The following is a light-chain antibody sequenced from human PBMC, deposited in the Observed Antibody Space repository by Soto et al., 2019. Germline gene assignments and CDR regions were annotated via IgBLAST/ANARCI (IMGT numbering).Light chain of an antibody. CDR1: QNLCGR. CDR2: DAS. Sequence: DIQMTQSPFTLSASVGDIVTISCRASQNLCGRLAWYQQKPGKAPRLLIYDASSLESGVPSRFSGSGSGTDFTLTISCLQSEDFATYYCQQYYSYPLTFGGGTKVEIK. V-gene: IGKV1-5*01. J-gene: IGKJ4*01. CDR3: QQYYSYPLT.